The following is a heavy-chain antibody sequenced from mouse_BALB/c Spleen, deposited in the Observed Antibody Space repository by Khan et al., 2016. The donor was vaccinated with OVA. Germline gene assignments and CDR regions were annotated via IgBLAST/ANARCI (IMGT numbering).Heavy chain of an antibody. CDR1: GFSLTNYG. Sequence: VQLEESGPGLVAPSQSLSITCTISGFSLTNYGVHWVRQPPGKGLEWLVVIWSDGSATYNSALKSSLSISKDNSTCQVFLKMNSLQTDDTDMYDCDRQPDYHYYIMDYWGQGTSVTVSS. CDR2: IWSDGSA. CDR3: DRQPDYHYYIMDY. D-gene: IGHD1-1*02. V-gene: IGHV2-6-1*01. J-gene: IGHJ4*01.